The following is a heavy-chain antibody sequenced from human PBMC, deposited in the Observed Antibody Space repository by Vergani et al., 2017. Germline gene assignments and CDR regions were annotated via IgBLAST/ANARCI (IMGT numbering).Heavy chain of an antibody. D-gene: IGHD4-17*01. V-gene: IGHV4-31*01. J-gene: IGHJ6*03. Sequence: QVQLQESGPGLVKPSQTLSLTCTVSGGSISSGGYYWSWIRQHPGKGLEWIGYIYYSGSTYYNPSLKSLVTISVDTSKNQFSLKLSSVTAADTAVYYCARGDYGDYYYYYMDVWGKGTTVTVSS. CDR3: ARGDYGDYYYYYMDV. CDR2: IYYSGST. CDR1: GGSISSGGYY.